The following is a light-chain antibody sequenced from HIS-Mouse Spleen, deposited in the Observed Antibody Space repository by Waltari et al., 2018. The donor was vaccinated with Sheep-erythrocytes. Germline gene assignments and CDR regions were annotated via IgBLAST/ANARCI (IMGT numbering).Light chain of an antibody. CDR3: SSYTSSSTWV. Sequence: QSALTQPASVSGSPGQSITISCTGTSSDVGGYTYVSWYQQHPGKAPKLMICDVSNRPSGVSNRFSGSKSGNTASLTISGLQAEDEADYYCSSYTSSSTWVFGGGTKLTVL. CDR1: SSDVGGYTY. V-gene: IGLV2-14*03. J-gene: IGLJ3*02. CDR2: DVS.